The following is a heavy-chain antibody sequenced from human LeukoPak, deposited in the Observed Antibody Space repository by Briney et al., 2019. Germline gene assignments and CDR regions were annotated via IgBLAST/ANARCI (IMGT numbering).Heavy chain of an antibody. CDR2: LSGSGYNT. V-gene: IGHV3-23*01. CDR3: AKDPYGTRYFDY. Sequence: PGGSLRLPCAASGFTFSSHALSWVRQAPGKGLEWVSSLSGSGYNTYYADSVEGRFTISRDNSKNTVYLQMNSLRAEDTAVYYCAKDPYGTRYFDYWGQGTLVTVSS. D-gene: IGHD2-2*01. J-gene: IGHJ4*02. CDR1: GFTFSSHA.